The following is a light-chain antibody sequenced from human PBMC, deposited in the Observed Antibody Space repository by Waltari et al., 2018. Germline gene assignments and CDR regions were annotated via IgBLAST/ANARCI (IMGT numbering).Light chain of an antibody. Sequence: DIQMTQSPFSPSASVGDKDTITCPASQSISSYFNWYQQKPGKAPKLLIYTASSLQSGVPSRFSGSGSGTDFTLTISSLQPEDFATYYCQQSYSTPISFGQGTKVEIK. CDR1: QSISSY. V-gene: IGKV1-39*01. CDR2: TAS. J-gene: IGKJ1*01. CDR3: QQSYSTPIS.